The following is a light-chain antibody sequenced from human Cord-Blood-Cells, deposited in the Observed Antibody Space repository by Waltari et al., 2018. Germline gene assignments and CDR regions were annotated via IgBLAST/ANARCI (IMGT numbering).Light chain of an antibody. CDR3: QQSYSTPPT. Sequence: DIQMTQSPSSLSASVGARVTITCRASQSISSYLNWYQQKPGKAPKLLIYAASSLQSGVPSRFSGSVSGTDFTLTISSLQPEDFATYYCQQSYSTPPTFGQGTKVEIK. CDR1: QSISSY. V-gene: IGKV1-39*01. CDR2: AAS. J-gene: IGKJ1*01.